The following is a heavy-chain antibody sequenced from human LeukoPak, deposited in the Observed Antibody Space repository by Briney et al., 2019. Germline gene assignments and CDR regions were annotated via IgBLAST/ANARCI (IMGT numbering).Heavy chain of an antibody. D-gene: IGHD6-13*01. CDR2: INPNSGGT. J-gene: IGHJ4*02. CDR1: GYTFTGYY. V-gene: IGHV1-2*02. Sequence: GASVKVSCKASGYTFTGYYMHWVRQAPGQGLEWMGWINPNSGGTNYAQKFQGRVTMTRDTSISTAYMELSRLRSDDTAVYYCARDIISGSSWYGYWGQGILVTVSS. CDR3: ARDIISGSSWYGY.